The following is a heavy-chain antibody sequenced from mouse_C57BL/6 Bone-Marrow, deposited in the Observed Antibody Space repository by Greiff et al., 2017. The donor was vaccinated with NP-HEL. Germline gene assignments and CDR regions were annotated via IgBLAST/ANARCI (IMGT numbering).Heavy chain of an antibody. CDR1: GFTFSSYA. Sequence: EVQLVESGGGLVKPGGSLKLSCAASGFTFSSYAMSWVRQTPEKRLEWVATISDGGSYTYYPDNVKGRFTISRDNAKNNLYLQMSHLKSEDTAMYYCAREEEYGNYRFAYWGQGTLVTVSA. CDR3: AREEEYGNYRFAY. CDR2: ISDGGSYT. D-gene: IGHD2-1*01. V-gene: IGHV5-4*01. J-gene: IGHJ3*01.